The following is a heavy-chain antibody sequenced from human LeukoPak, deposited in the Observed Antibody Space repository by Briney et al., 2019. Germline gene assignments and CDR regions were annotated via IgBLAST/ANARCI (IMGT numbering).Heavy chain of an antibody. CDR2: IRYDGSNK. Sequence: PGGSLRLSCAASGFTFSSYGMHWVRQAPGKGLEWVAFIRYDGSNKYYADSVKGRFTISRDNSKNTLYLQMNSLRAEDTAVYYCARDPTSNYYDFWGGYYEDYWGQGTLVTVSS. CDR1: GFTFSSYG. D-gene: IGHD3-3*01. V-gene: IGHV3-30*02. CDR3: ARDPTSNYYDFWGGYYEDY. J-gene: IGHJ4*02.